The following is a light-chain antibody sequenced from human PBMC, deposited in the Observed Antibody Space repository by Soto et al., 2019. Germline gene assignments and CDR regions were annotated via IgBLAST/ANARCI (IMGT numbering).Light chain of an antibody. CDR1: QSVGTY. CDR2: DVS. Sequence: EIVLTQSPATLSLSPGERATLSCRASQSVGTYLAWYQQKPGQSLRLLMFDVSNRATGIPARFSGSGSGTDFTLTISSLEREDFAVYYCQQRINWPLTFGGGSKVDIK. V-gene: IGKV3-11*01. CDR3: QQRINWPLT. J-gene: IGKJ4*01.